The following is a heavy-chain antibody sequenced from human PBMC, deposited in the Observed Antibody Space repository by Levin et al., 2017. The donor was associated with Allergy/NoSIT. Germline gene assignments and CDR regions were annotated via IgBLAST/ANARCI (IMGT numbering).Heavy chain of an antibody. Sequence: GSLRLSCAVYGGSLSGYYWSWIRQPPGKGLVWIGEINHSGGTNYNPSLKSRVTISVDTSKDHFSLKLSSVTAADTAVYYCARGQPGSGYIEYWGQGTLVTVSS. D-gene: IGHD2-15*01. CDR2: INHSGGT. J-gene: IGHJ4*02. CDR1: GGSLSGYY. CDR3: ARGQPGSGYIEY. V-gene: IGHV4-34*01.